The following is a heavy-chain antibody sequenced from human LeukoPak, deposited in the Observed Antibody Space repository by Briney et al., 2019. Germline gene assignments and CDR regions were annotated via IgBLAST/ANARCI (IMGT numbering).Heavy chain of an antibody. CDR1: GYTFTAYY. V-gene: IGHV1-2*02. Sequence: GASVKVSCKASGYTFTAYYMHWVRQAPGQGREWMGWMNPNSGATYYAQKFQGRISMTRDTSITTAYMELSGLISDDTAVYFCASGYGIWGAYYTSTGYFHHWGQGTLVTVSS. CDR3: ASGYGIWGAYYTSTGYFHH. CDR2: MNPNSGAT. D-gene: IGHD3-3*01. J-gene: IGHJ1*01.